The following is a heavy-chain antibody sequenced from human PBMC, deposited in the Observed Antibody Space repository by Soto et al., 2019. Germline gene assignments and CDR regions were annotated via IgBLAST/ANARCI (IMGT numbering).Heavy chain of an antibody. CDR1: GGSFSGYY. J-gene: IGHJ6*03. V-gene: IGHV4-34*01. CDR2: INHSGST. D-gene: IGHD2-8*01. Sequence: SETLSLTCAVYGGSFSGYYWSWIRQPPGKGLEWIGEINHSGSTNYNPSLKSRVTISVDTSKNQFSLKLSSVTAADTAVYYCARCMLLPEYYYYYYMDVWGKGTTVTVSS. CDR3: ARCMLLPEYYYYYYMDV.